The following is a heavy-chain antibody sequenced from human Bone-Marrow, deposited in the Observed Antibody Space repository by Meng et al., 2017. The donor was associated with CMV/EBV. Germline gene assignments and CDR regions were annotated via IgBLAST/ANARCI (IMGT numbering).Heavy chain of an antibody. Sequence: GGSLRLSCAASGFTFSSYAMSWVRQAPGKGLEWVSVIYSGGSSTYYADSVKGRFTISRDNSKNTLYLQMNSLRAEDTAVYYCAKDSLYSGSYYNWFDPWGQGTLVTVSS. CDR3: AKDSLYSGSYYNWFDP. D-gene: IGHD1-26*01. CDR2: IYSGGSST. CDR1: GFTFSSYA. V-gene: IGHV3-23*03. J-gene: IGHJ5*02.